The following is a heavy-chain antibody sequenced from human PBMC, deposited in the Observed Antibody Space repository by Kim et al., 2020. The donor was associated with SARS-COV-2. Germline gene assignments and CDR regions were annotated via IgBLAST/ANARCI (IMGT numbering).Heavy chain of an antibody. D-gene: IGHD2-2*01. V-gene: IGHV3-20*01. CDR3: ARGFYQGPFDY. CDR1: GFSFDNYG. CDR2: INWNGGST. J-gene: IGHJ4*02. Sequence: GGSLRLSCAAASGFSFDNYGMSWVRHAPGKGLEWVSGINWNGGSTSYADSVKGRFTISRDNAKNSLYLQMNSLRGEDTAFYHCARGFYQGPFDYWGQGILVTVSS.